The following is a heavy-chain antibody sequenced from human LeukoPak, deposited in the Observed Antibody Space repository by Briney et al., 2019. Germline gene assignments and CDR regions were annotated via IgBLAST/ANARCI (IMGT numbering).Heavy chain of an antibody. D-gene: IGHD4-17*01. Sequence: PGGSLRLSCAASGFTFSSYSMNWVRQAPGKGLEGVSSISSSSSYIYYADSVKGRFTISRDNAKNSLYLQMNSLRAEDTAVYYCARDFEPMTTVTPDQMDVWGKGTTVTVSS. CDR2: ISSSSSYI. CDR3: ARDFEPMTTVTPDQMDV. V-gene: IGHV3-21*01. CDR1: GFTFSSYS. J-gene: IGHJ6*04.